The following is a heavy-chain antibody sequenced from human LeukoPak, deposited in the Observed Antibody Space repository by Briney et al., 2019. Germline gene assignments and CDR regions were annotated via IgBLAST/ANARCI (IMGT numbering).Heavy chain of an antibody. Sequence: SVKVSCKASGFTFTITAVQLVRHARGQRLELKGCIVVGSGNTNYAQKFQERVTITRDMSTSTAYMELSSLRSEDTAVYYCAAVGSTEEDDLNFDYWGQGTLVTVSS. CDR3: AAVGSTEEDDLNFDY. CDR2: IVVGSGNT. CDR1: GFTFTITA. V-gene: IGHV1-58*01. J-gene: IGHJ4*02. D-gene: IGHD1-1*01.